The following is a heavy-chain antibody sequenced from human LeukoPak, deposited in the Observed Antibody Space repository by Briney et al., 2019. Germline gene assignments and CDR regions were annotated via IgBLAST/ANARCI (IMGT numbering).Heavy chain of an antibody. CDR3: ARASHDFWSGYYAY. D-gene: IGHD3-3*01. Sequence: PSETLSLTCTVSSGSINNYYWTWIRQPPGKGLEWIGYIYYRGSTNYNPSLKSRVTISVDTAKNQFSLKLSSVTAADTAVYYCARASHDFWSGYYAYWGQGILVTVSS. J-gene: IGHJ4*02. V-gene: IGHV4-59*01. CDR1: SGSINNYY. CDR2: IYYRGST.